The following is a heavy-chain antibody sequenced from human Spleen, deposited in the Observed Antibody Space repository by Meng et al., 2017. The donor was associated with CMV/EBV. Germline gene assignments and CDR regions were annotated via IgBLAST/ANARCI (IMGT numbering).Heavy chain of an antibody. Sequence: GESLKISCAASEFMFSDYWMHWVRQAPGKGLVWVSRINSDGSTTSYADSVKGRFTISRDNAKNTLYLQMNSLRAEDTAVYYCARDRHTESYGANYYYYGMDVWGQGTTVTVSS. J-gene: IGHJ6*02. CDR2: INSDGSTT. D-gene: IGHD4-17*01. V-gene: IGHV3-74*01. CDR1: EFMFSDYW. CDR3: ARDRHTESYGANYYYYGMDV.